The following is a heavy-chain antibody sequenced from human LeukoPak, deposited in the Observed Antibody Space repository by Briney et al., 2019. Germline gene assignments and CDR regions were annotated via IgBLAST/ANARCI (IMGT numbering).Heavy chain of an antibody. CDR2: ISSSSSYI. D-gene: IGHD2-21*02. V-gene: IGHV3-21*01. CDR3: AKGDCGGDCYWYFQH. CDR1: GFTFSSYS. Sequence: GGSLRLSCAASGFTFSSYSMNWVRQAPGKGLEWVSSISSSSSYIYYADSVKGRFTISRDNSKNTLYLQMNSLRAEDTAVYYCAKGDCGGDCYWYFQHWGQGTLVTVSS. J-gene: IGHJ1*01.